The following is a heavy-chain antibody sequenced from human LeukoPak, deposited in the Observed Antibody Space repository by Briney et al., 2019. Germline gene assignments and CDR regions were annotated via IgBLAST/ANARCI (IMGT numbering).Heavy chain of an antibody. CDR3: ARGHGSYYYYMDV. V-gene: IGHV1-2*02. D-gene: IGHD3-10*01. CDR1: GYTFTDFY. Sequence: ASVKVSCKASGYTFTDFYMLWVRQAPGQGLEWMGWINPNSVGTDYAQKFQGRVTMTRDTSTSTAYMELSRLRSDDTAVYHCARGHGSYYYYMDVWGKGTTVTVSS. CDR2: INPNSVGT. J-gene: IGHJ6*03.